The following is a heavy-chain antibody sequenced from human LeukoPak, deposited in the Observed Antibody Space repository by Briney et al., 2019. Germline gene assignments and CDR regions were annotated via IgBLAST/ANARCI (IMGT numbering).Heavy chain of an antibody. J-gene: IGHJ3*02. V-gene: IGHV4-61*02. CDR3: ARDQIVGARHAFDI. CDR1: GGSISSGSYY. D-gene: IGHD1-26*01. Sequence: SETLSLTCTVSGGSISSGSYYWSWIRQPAGKGLEWIGRIYTSGSTNYNPSLKSRVTISVDTSKNQFSLKLSSVTAADTAVYYCARDQIVGARHAFDIWGQGTMVTVSS. CDR2: IYTSGST.